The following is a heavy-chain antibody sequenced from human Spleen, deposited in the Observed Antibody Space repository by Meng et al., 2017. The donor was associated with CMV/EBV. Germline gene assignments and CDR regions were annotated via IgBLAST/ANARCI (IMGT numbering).Heavy chain of an antibody. V-gene: IGHV3-30-3*01. CDR1: GFTFSSYA. J-gene: IGHJ4*02. D-gene: IGHD3-16*01. CDR2: IAYEGTKK. CDR3: ARGLADFDY. Sequence: GGSLRLSCAASGFTFSSYAMHWVRQAPGKGLEWVAVIAYEGTKKYYADSVKGRFTISRDNSNNILYLQVISLRPEDTAVYYCARGLADFDYWGQGTLVTVSS.